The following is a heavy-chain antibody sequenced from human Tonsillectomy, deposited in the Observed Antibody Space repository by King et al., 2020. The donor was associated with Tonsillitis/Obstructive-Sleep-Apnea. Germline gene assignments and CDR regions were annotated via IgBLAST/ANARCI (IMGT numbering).Heavy chain of an antibody. V-gene: IGHV4-61*01. CDR2: IYYSGST. Sequence: QLQESGPGLVKPSETLSLTCTVSGGSVSSGSYYWSWIRQPPGKGLEWIGYIYYSGSTNYNPSLKSRFTISVDTSKNQFSLKLSSVTAADTAVYYCARERARNHCSGGSCYSRWYFDLWGRGTLVTVSS. CDR3: ARERARNHCSGGSCYSRWYFDL. CDR1: GGSVSSGSYY. D-gene: IGHD2-15*01. J-gene: IGHJ2*01.